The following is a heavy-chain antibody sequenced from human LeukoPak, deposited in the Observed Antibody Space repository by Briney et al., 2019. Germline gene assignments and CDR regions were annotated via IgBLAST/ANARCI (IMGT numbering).Heavy chain of an antibody. CDR2: IYYSGST. CDR1: GGSISSYY. J-gene: IGHJ4*02. CDR3: VRIVGATWDY. D-gene: IGHD1-26*01. V-gene: IGHV4-59*08. Sequence: SETLSLTCTVSGGSISSYYWSWIRQPPGKGLEWLGYIYYSGSTNYNPSLKSRVTISVDTSKNQFSLKLSSVTAADTAVYYCVRIVGATWDYWGQGTLVTVSS.